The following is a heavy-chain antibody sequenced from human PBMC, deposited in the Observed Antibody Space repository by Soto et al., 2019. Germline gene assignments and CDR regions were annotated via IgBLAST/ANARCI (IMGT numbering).Heavy chain of an antibody. J-gene: IGHJ6*02. CDR2: IIPIFGTA. CDR1: RRTFSSYA. V-gene: IGHV1-69*01. CDR3: ARDPTKTYCDIVRAKRMLSGGMDV. Sequence: SVKVSYTASRRTFSSYAISWVRQAPGQGLEWMGGIIPIFGTANYAQKFQGRVTITADESTSTAYMELSSLRSEDTAVYYCARDPTKTYCDIVRAKRMLSGGMDVWRQGTTVTVSS. D-gene: IGHD3-9*01.